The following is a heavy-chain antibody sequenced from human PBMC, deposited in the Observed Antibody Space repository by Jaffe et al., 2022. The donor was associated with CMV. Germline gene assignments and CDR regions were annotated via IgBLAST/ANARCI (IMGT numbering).Heavy chain of an antibody. CDR3: AKDYYDSSGYLGKGVNNRFDY. CDR1: GFTFDDYA. D-gene: IGHD3-22*01. V-gene: IGHV3-9*01. J-gene: IGHJ4*02. CDR2: ISWNSGSI. Sequence: EVQLVESGGGLVQPGRSLRLSCAASGFTFDDYAMHWVRQAPGKGLEWVSGISWNSGSIGYADSVKGRFTISRDNAKNSLYLQMNSLRAEDTALYYCAKDYYDSSGYLGKGVNNRFDYWGQGTLVTVSS.